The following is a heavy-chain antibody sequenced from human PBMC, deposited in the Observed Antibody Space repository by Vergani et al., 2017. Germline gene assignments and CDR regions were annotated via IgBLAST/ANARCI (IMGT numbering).Heavy chain of an antibody. J-gene: IGHJ5*02. CDR1: FDSIRNLY. CDR2: IHYSENT. V-gene: IGHV4-59*11. Sequence: QVQLQQRGAGLLKPSETLSLTCSVSFDSIRNLYCNWIRQPPGKGLEWIGSIHYSENTNYNPSLKTRVTISVDTSKNQFSLTLTSVTAADTAVYYCASDTHSGQRADRWGQGILVTVTS. CDR3: ASDTHSGQRADR. D-gene: IGHD6-19*01.